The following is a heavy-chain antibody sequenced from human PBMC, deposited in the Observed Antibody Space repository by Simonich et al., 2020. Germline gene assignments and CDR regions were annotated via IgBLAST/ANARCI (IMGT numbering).Heavy chain of an antibody. Sequence: QVQLQESGPGLVKPSETLSLTCTVSGGSISSYYWSWIRQPPGKGLEWIGYIYYSGSTNYNPSLKSRVTISVDTSKNQFSLKLSAVTAADTAVEYCARGGRYCSSTSCYYYYYYMDVWGKGTTVTVSS. CDR3: ARGGRYCSSTSCYYYYYYMDV. D-gene: IGHD2-2*01. CDR1: GGSISSYY. CDR2: IYYSGST. V-gene: IGHV4-59*12. J-gene: IGHJ6*03.